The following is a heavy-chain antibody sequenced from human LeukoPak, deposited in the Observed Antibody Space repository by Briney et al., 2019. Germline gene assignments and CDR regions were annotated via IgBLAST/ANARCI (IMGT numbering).Heavy chain of an antibody. CDR1: GGSFSGYY. CDR2: INQSGST. D-gene: IGHD2-2*01. V-gene: IGHV4-34*01. J-gene: IGHJ6*03. Sequence: PSETLSLTCAVYGGSFSGYYWNWIRQPPGKGLEWIGEINQSGSTNYNPSLKSRVTISVDTSKKQFSLKLSPVTAADTAVYYCAAGCSSTSCYWYHYTDVWGKGTTVTVSS. CDR3: AAGCSSTSCYWYHYTDV.